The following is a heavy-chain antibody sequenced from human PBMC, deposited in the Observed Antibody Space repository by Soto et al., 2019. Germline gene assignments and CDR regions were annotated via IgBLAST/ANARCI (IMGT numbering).Heavy chain of an antibody. CDR3: ARDPKTSGGQHWAFNYFDS. D-gene: IGHD7-27*01. V-gene: IGHV3-30-3*01. J-gene: IGHJ4*02. CDR2: ISYDGTNK. Sequence: QVQLVESGGGVVQPGRSLRLSCAASGFSFSISPMHWVRQAPGKGPEWVARISYDGTNKFYADSVKGRFTISRDNSKSTLYLQVDSLRPEDAAVYYCARDPKTSGGQHWAFNYFDSWGQGTLVPVSS. CDR1: GFSFSISP.